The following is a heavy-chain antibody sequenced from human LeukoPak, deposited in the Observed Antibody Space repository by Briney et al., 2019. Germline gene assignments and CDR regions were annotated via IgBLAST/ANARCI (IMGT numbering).Heavy chain of an antibody. CDR1: GVSISSYY. V-gene: IGHV4-59*01. D-gene: IGHD7-27*01. J-gene: IGHJ3*02. CDR3: ARVGTGDFTWRAFDI. CDR2: IYYSGNT. Sequence: PSETLSLTCPVSGVSISSYYWSWIRQPPGKGLECIGYIYYSGNTNYNPSLKSRVTISLDTSKNQFSLKLSSVTAADTAFYYCARVGTGDFTWRAFDIWGQGTMVTVSS.